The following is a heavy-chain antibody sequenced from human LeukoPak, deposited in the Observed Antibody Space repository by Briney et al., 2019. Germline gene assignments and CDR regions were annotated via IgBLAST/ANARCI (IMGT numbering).Heavy chain of an antibody. CDR3: ARAARLRYFDWLLYHDAFDI. J-gene: IGHJ3*02. D-gene: IGHD3-9*01. CDR2: ISAYNGNT. CDR1: GYTFTSYG. V-gene: IGHV1-18*01. Sequence: ASVKVSCKASGYTFTSYGISWVRQAPGQGLEWMGWISAYNGNTNYAQKLQGRVTMTTDTSTSTAYMELRSLRSDDTAVYYCARAARLRYFDWLLYHDAFDIWGQGTMVTVSS.